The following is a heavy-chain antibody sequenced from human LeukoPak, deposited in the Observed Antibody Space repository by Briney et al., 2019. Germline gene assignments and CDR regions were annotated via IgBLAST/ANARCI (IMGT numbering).Heavy chain of an antibody. CDR2: IYHSGST. J-gene: IGHJ6*03. V-gene: IGHV4-38-2*02. Sequence: TSETLSLTCTVSGYSISSGYYWGLIRQPPGKLLGWIGSIYHSGSTYYNPSLKSRVTISVDTSKNQFSLMLISVTAANTAVYYCARVSHCRHDFWSGYPYYYYYYMDVWGKGTTVTVSS. D-gene: IGHD3-3*01. CDR3: ARVSHCRHDFWSGYPYYYYYYMDV. CDR1: GYSISSGYY.